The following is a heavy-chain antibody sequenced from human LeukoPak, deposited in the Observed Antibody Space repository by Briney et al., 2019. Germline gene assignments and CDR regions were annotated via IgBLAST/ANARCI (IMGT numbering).Heavy chain of an antibody. CDR2: ISSNSNSI. J-gene: IGHJ4*02. D-gene: IGHD6-19*01. Sequence: GGSLRLSCKASGFTFSSYEMNWVRQAPGKGLEWVSYISSNSNSIYHAGSVKGRFIISRDNSKNTLYLQMNSLRAEDTAVYYCAKAGIAVPATPEYCGQGTQVTVSS. CDR1: GFTFSSYE. V-gene: IGHV3-48*03. CDR3: AKAGIAVPATPEY.